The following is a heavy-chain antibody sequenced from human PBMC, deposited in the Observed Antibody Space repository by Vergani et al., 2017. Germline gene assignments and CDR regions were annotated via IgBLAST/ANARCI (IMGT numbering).Heavy chain of an antibody. CDR3: AKANPRNSGYDYHYYYRAMDV. CDR1: GFTFSSHA. Sequence: EVQLLQSEGAVVQPGGSLRLSCVASGFTFSSHAMSWVRQGHGQGLEWVSSIKNTGDSTHYADSVKGRFTISRDNSKNTLYLQMNSLRVEDTAVYYCAKANPRNSGYDYHYYYRAMDVWGQGTTVTVSS. CDR2: IKNTGDST. D-gene: IGHD5-12*01. V-gene: IGHV3-23*01. J-gene: IGHJ6*02.